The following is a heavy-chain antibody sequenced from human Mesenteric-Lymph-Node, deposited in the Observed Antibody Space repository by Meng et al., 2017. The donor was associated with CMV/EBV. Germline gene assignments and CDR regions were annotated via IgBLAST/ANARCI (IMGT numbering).Heavy chain of an antibody. CDR1: GFIFSSCG. D-gene: IGHD3-10*01. V-gene: IGHV3-48*03. J-gene: IGHJ4*02. CDR2: ISSSGSTI. CDR3: ANLLWFGEPRDY. Sequence: GGSLRLSCAASGFIFSSCGMVWVRQAPGKGLEWVSYISSSGSTIYYADSVKGRFTISRDNAKNSPYLQMNSLRAEDTAVYYCANLLWFGEPRDYWGQGTLVTVSS.